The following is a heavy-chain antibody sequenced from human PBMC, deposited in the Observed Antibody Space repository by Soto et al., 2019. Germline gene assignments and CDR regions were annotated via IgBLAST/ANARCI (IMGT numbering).Heavy chain of an antibody. Sequence: GGSLRLSCAASGFTFSSYAMSWVRQAPGKGLEWVSSISGSGGNTYYADSVKGRFTISRDNSKNTLYLQMNSLRAEDTALYYCAKGRSYYYYYGVDVWGQGTTVTVSS. CDR1: GFTFSSYA. V-gene: IGHV3-23*01. CDR2: ISGSGGNT. CDR3: AKGRSYYYYYGVDV. J-gene: IGHJ6*02.